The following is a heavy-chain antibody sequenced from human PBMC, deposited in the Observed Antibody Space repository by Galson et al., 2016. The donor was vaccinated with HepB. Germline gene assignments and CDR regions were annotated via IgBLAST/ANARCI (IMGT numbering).Heavy chain of an antibody. J-gene: IGHJ6*03. D-gene: IGHD3-9*01. CDR1: GGSLSNGSYF. CDR3: AREGRLDSYYYYYMAV. V-gene: IGHV4-61*02. Sequence: TLSLTCTVSGGSLSNGSYFWSWIRQPAGKGLEWIGRIYTSGSTNYNPSLKSRVTISVDTSKNPFYLKLSSVTAADTAVYFCAREGRLDSYYYYYMAVWGKGTTVTVSS. CDR2: IYTSGST.